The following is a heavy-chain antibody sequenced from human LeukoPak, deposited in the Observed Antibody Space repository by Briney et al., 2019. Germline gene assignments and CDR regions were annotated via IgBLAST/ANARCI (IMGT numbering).Heavy chain of an antibody. CDR2: ISGSGGST. J-gene: IGHJ6*03. D-gene: IGHD3-10*01. CDR3: ARHYGSGSYGSYYYYYMDV. CDR1: GFTFSSYA. Sequence: TGGSLRLSSAASGFTFSSYAMSWVRQAPGKGLEWVSGISGSGGSTNYEDSVKGRFTISRDNSKNTLYLQMNRLRAEDTAVYYCARHYGSGSYGSYYYYYMDVWAKGTTVTVSS. V-gene: IGHV3-23*01.